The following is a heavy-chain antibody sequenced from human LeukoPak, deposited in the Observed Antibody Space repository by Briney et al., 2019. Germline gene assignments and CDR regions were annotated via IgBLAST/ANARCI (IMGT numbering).Heavy chain of an antibody. CDR2: ISTYNGNT. CDR3: ARAIALTGIAAAGIWENWFDP. J-gene: IGHJ5*02. V-gene: IGHV1-18*01. CDR1: GYTFTSYG. D-gene: IGHD6-13*01. Sequence: GASVTLSCKASGYTFTSYGISWVRQAAGQGLEWMGWISTYNGNTNYAQKLQGRVTMTTDTSTSTAYMELRSLRSDDTAVYYCARAIALTGIAAAGIWENWFDPWGQGTLVTVSS.